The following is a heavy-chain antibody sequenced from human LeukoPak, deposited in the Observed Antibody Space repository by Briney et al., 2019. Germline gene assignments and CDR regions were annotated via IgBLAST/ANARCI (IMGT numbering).Heavy chain of an antibody. Sequence: GGSLRLSCAASGFTFSSYWMHWVRQAPGKGLVWVSRINSDGSSTSYADSVKGRFTISRDSAKNTLYLQMNSLRAEDTAVYYCARDIYGDYFDYWGQGTLVTVSS. V-gene: IGHV3-74*01. CDR3: ARDIYGDYFDY. CDR1: GFTFSSYW. CDR2: INSDGSST. J-gene: IGHJ4*02. D-gene: IGHD4-17*01.